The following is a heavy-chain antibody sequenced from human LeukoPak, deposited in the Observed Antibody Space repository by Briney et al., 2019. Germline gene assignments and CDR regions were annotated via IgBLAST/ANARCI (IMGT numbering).Heavy chain of an antibody. V-gene: IGHV3-48*01. Sequence: GGSLRLSCAVSEFTFSIYGMNWVRQAPGKGLEWVSYISAGSGTISYADSVKGRFTISRDNAQNSLYLQMNSLRAEDTALYYCARGGSYGGYHSYWGQGTLVTVSS. CDR1: EFTFSIYG. J-gene: IGHJ4*02. CDR3: ARGGSYGGYHSY. D-gene: IGHD4-23*01. CDR2: ISAGSGTI.